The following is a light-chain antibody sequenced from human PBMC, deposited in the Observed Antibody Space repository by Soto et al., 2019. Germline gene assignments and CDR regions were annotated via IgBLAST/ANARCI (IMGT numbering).Light chain of an antibody. CDR3: QQFNSYPIT. CDR1: QGISSA. J-gene: IGKJ5*01. V-gene: IGKV1-13*02. Sequence: AIQLTQSPSSLSASVGDRVTITCRASQGISSALVWYQQKPGKAPNLLIYHASSLKSGVPSRFSGSGSGTDFTLTISSLQPEDFATYYCQQFNSYPITFGQGTRLEIK. CDR2: HAS.